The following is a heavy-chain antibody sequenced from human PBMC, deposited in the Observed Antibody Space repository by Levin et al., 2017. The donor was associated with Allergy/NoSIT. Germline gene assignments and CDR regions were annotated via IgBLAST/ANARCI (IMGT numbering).Heavy chain of an antibody. CDR3: STAVPNTSGWYNYFDY. J-gene: IGHJ4*02. D-gene: IGHD6-19*01. Sequence: LSLTCAAPGLTFRIAWMSWVRQAPGKGLEWVGRIKSKTDGGTTDYAAPVKDRFTISRDDSKNTVYLQMNSLKTEDTAVYYCSTAVPNTSGWYNYFDYWGQGTLVTVSS. V-gene: IGHV3-15*01. CDR2: IKSKTDGGTT. CDR1: GLTFRIAW.